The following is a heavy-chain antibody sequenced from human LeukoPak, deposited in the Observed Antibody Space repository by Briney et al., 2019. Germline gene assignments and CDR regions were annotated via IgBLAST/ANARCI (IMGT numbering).Heavy chain of an antibody. V-gene: IGHV3-48*01. CDR1: GYTFSSYS. Sequence: GGSLRFSCADSGYTFSSYSMNWVRQAPGKGLEWISYISSSSSTMFYADSVKGRFIISRDNAKNSLYLQMNSLRAEDTAVYYCARVEGYSYGPGYIDYDYYYYMDVWGKGTTVTVSS. D-gene: IGHD5-18*01. J-gene: IGHJ6*03. CDR2: ISSSSSTM. CDR3: ARVEGYSYGPGYIDYDYYYYMDV.